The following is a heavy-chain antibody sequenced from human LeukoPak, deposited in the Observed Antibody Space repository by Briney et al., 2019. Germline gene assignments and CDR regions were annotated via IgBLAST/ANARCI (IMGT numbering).Heavy chain of an antibody. CDR3: ANDYGANFDW. Sequence: GGSLRLSCAASGFTFINYGMHWVRQAPGKGLEWVAVISHDGSDQYYADSVKGRFTISRDNSKGTLLLQMNSLRVEDTAVYYCANDYGANFDWWGQGTLVTVSS. D-gene: IGHD4-17*01. V-gene: IGHV3-30*18. CDR1: GFTFINYG. CDR2: ISHDGSDQ. J-gene: IGHJ4*02.